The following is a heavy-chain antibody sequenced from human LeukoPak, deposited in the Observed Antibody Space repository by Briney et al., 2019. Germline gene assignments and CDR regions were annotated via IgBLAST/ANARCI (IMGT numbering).Heavy chain of an antibody. D-gene: IGHD1-26*01. CDR2: IYYSGST. Sequence: SETLSLTCTVSGGSISSSSYYWGWIRQPPGKGLEWIGSIYYSGSTYYNPSLKSRVTISVDTSKNQFSLKLSSVTAADTALYYCARGTSGSYLGGDYWGQGTLVTVSS. CDR1: GGSISSSSYY. V-gene: IGHV4-39*01. J-gene: IGHJ4*02. CDR3: ARGTSGSYLGGDY.